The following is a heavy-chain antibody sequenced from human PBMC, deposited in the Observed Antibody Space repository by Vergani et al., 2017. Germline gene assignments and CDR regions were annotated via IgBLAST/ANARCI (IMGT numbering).Heavy chain of an antibody. CDR3: VGGGRGDHGDFWSRLGP. V-gene: IGHV4-39*01. D-gene: IGHD3-3*01. Sequence: QLQLQESGPGLVKPSETLSLTCTVSGGSITYGAFYWGWIRQSPGKGLEWIGSIYYSENKFYNPSLESRVTLSIVTTKNQFSLKLKSVTAAETAVYYCVGGGRGDHGDFWSRLGPWGQGTRVIVSS. CDR2: IYYSENK. J-gene: IGHJ5*02. CDR1: GGSITYGAFY.